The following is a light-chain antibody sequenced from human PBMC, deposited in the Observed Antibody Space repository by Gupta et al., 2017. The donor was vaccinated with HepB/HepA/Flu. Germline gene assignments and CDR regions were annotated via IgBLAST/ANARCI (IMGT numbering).Light chain of an antibody. CDR2: DAS. J-gene: IGKJ3*01. CDR1: QSVSSY. CDR3: QQRSNWPPGRFT. Sequence: ETVLTQSPATLSLSPGERATLSCRASQSVSSYLALYQQKPGQAPRLLIYDASNRATGIPARFSGSGSGTDLTLTISSLEPEDFAVYYCQQRSNWPPGRFTFGPGTKVDIK. V-gene: IGKV3-11*01.